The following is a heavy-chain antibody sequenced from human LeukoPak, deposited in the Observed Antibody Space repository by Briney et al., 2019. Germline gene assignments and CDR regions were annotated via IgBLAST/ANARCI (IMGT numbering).Heavy chain of an antibody. CDR1: GYTLTELS. CDR3: ATELAAAGTSWFDP. D-gene: IGHD6-13*01. J-gene: IGHJ5*02. Sequence: ASVKVSCKVSGYTLTELSMHWVRQAPGKGLEWMGGFDPEDGETIYAQKFQGRVTMTEDTSTDTAYMELSSLRSEDTAVYYCATELAAAGTSWFDPWGQGTLVTVSS. CDR2: FDPEDGET. V-gene: IGHV1-24*01.